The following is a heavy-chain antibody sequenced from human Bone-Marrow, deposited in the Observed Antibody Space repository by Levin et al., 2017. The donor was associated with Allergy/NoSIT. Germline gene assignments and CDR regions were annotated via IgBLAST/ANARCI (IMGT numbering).Heavy chain of an antibody. V-gene: IGHV4-34*01. D-gene: IGHD6-19*01. CDR3: ARGGVAGLTYYLDY. CDR2: INHSGST. CDR1: GGSFSGYY. Sequence: SETLSLTCAVYGGSFSGYYWSWIRQPPGKGLEWIGEINHSGSTNCDPSLKSRVTISVDTSKNQFSLKLSSVTAADTGVYYCARGGVAGLTYYLDYWGQGTLVTVSS. J-gene: IGHJ4*02.